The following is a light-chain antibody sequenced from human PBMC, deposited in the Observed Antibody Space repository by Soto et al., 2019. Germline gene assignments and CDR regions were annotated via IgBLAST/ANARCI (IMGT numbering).Light chain of an antibody. CDR1: SSDVGGYNS. CDR3: SSYAGNNKLNVV. V-gene: IGLV2-8*01. J-gene: IGLJ2*01. CDR2: EVS. Sequence: QSALTQPPSASGSPGQSVTISCTGTSSDVGGYNSVSWYQQHPGKAPKLMIYEVSKRASGVPDRFSGSKSGNTASLTVSGLEAEDEADYYCSSYAGNNKLNVVFGGGTELTVL.